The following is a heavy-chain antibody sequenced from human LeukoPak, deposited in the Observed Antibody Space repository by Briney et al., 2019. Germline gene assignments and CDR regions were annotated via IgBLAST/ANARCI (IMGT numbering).Heavy chain of an antibody. CDR3: ARATITMAIGVPADAFDI. J-gene: IGHJ3*02. D-gene: IGHD5-24*01. V-gene: IGHV4-30-4*08. Sequence: PSQTLSLTCTVSGGSIRSGDYYWSWIRQPPGKGPEWIRYIYYSGNTYYNPSLKSRVTISVDTSKRQFSLKLYSMTAADTAVYYCARATITMAIGVPADAFDIWGQGTMVTVSS. CDR2: IYYSGNT. CDR1: GGSIRSGDYY.